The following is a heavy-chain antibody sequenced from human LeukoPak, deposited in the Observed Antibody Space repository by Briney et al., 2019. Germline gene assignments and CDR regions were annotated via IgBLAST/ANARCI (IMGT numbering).Heavy chain of an antibody. CDR3: AKDGVGEAGFDY. J-gene: IGHJ4*02. CDR1: GFTVSSNY. V-gene: IGHV3-23*01. CDR2: ISGSGGST. D-gene: IGHD3-10*01. Sequence: GGSLRLSCAASGFTVSSNYMSWVRQAPGKGLEWVSAISGSGGSTYYADSVKGRFTISRDNSKNTLYLQMNSLRAEDTAVYYCAKDGVGEAGFDYWGQGTLVTVSS.